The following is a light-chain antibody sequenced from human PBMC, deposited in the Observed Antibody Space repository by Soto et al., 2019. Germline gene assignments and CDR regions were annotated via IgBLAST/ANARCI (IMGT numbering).Light chain of an antibody. CDR1: QSVSSY. CDR3: QQRSTWPRT. V-gene: IGKV3-11*01. Sequence: EIVLTQSPATLSLSPGERATLSYRASQSVSSYLAWYQQKPGQAPRLLIYDASNRATDIPARFSGSGSGTDFTLTISSLEPEDFAVYYCQQRSTWPRTFGQGTKVEIK. CDR2: DAS. J-gene: IGKJ1*01.